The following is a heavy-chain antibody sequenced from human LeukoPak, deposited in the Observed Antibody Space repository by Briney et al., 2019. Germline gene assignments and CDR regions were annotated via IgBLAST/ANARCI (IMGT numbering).Heavy chain of an antibody. J-gene: IGHJ4*02. Sequence: GESLRLSCAASGFTVSGSYMSWVRQAPGKGLEWVSVIYSGGSTYYADSVKGRFTISRDNSKNTLYLQMNSLRAEDTAMYYCARDSASGWYHAYWGQGTPVTVSS. V-gene: IGHV3-53*01. CDR1: GFTVSGSY. CDR2: IYSGGST. D-gene: IGHD6-19*01. CDR3: ARDSASGWYHAY.